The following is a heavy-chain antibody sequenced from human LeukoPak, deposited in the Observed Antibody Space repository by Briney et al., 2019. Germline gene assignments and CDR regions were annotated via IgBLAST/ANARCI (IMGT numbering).Heavy chain of an antibody. D-gene: IGHD6-13*01. J-gene: IGHJ5*02. CDR3: ARDVGYSSTTGP. CDR1: ANTFTGYY. V-gene: IGHV1-2*02. Sequence: ASVKVSCKASANTFTGYYMHWVRQAPGQGLEWMGWINPDSGGTNYAQKFQGRVTMTRDTSITTAYMELSSLRSDDTAVYYCARDVGYSSTTGPWGQGTLVTVSS. CDR2: INPDSGGT.